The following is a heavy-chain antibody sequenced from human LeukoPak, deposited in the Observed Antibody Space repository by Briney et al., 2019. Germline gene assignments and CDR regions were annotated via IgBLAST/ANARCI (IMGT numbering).Heavy chain of an antibody. Sequence: GGSLRLSCAASGFTFDDYAMHWVRQAPGKGLEWVANIKQDGSEKYYVDSVKGRFTISRDNAKNSLYLQMNSLRAEDTAVYYCAREGYYHQLYWGQGTLVTVSS. CDR1: GFTFDDYA. J-gene: IGHJ4*02. CDR3: AREGYYHQLY. CDR2: IKQDGSEK. V-gene: IGHV3-7*01. D-gene: IGHD1-26*01.